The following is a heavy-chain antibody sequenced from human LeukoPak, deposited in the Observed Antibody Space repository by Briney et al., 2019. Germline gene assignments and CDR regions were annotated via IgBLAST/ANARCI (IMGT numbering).Heavy chain of an antibody. CDR1: GFTFSSYW. CDR2: INSDGSST. D-gene: IGHD1-1*01. J-gene: IGHJ3*01. V-gene: IGHV3-74*01. CDR3: AGARGTTRNPLDS. Sequence: PGGSLRLSCAASGFTFSSYWMHWVRQTPGKGLVWVSRINSDGSSTSYADSVKGRFTISRDNAKNTLYLQMNSLRAEDTAVYFCAGARGTTRNPLDSWGQGTVVTVSS.